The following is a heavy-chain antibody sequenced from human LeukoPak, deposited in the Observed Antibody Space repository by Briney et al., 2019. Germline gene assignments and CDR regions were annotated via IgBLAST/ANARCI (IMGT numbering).Heavy chain of an antibody. D-gene: IGHD1-26*01. V-gene: IGHV4-59*01. Sequence: SETLSLTCTVSGVSISSYYWSWIRQPPGKGLEWIGYIYYSGSTNYNPSLKSRVTISVDTSKNQFSLKLSSVTAADTAVYYCARVEVDRDSGSYTFDYWGQGTLVTVSS. CDR1: GVSISSYY. CDR2: IYYSGST. CDR3: ARVEVDRDSGSYTFDY. J-gene: IGHJ4*02.